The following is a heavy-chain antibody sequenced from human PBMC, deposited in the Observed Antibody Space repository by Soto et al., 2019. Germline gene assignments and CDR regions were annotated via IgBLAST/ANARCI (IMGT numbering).Heavy chain of an antibody. V-gene: IGHV3-66*01. Sequence: EVQLVESGGGLVQPGGSLRLSCAASGFTVSSNYMSWVRQAPGKGLEWVSVIYSGGSTYYADSVKGRFTISRDNSKNTMDLQMNSLRAEDTAVYYCARGYCSSTSCYAGGFYYYMDVWGKGTTVTVSS. CDR3: ARGYCSSTSCYAGGFYYYMDV. J-gene: IGHJ6*03. CDR2: IYSGGST. D-gene: IGHD2-2*01. CDR1: GFTVSSNY.